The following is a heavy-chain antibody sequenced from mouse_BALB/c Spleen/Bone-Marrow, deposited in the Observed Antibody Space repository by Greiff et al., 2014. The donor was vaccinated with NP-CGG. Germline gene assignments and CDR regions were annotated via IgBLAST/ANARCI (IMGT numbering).Heavy chain of an antibody. V-gene: IGHV1-69*02. Sequence: VQLQQSGAELVRPGASVKLSCKASGYTFTSYWINWVKQRPGQGLEWIGNIYPSDTYTNYNQEFKDKATLTVDKSSSTAYMQLSSQTSEDSAVYSCTRKNEYYEISSFDYWGQGTTLTVSS. D-gene: IGHD1-1*01. CDR1: GYTFTSYW. CDR3: TRKNEYYEISSFDY. J-gene: IGHJ2*01. CDR2: IYPSDTYT.